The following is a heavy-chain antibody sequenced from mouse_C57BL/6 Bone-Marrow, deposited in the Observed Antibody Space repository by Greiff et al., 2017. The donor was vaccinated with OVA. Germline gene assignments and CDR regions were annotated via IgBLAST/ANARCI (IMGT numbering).Heavy chain of an antibody. V-gene: IGHV5-16*01. CDR3: ARVGYGYAMDY. D-gene: IGHD2-2*01. Sequence: EVKLVESEGGLVQPGSSMKLSCTASGFTFSDYYMAWVRQVPEKGLEWVANINYDGSSTYYLDSLKSRFIISRDNAKNILYLQMSSLKSEDTATYYCARVGYGYAMDYWGQGTSVTVSS. CDR2: INYDGSST. CDR1: GFTFSDYY. J-gene: IGHJ4*01.